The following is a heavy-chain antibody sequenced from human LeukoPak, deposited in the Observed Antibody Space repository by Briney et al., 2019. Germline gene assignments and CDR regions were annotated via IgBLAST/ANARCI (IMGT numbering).Heavy chain of an antibody. D-gene: IGHD4-17*01. CDR3: AVRLGVTTGDY. V-gene: IGHV5-51*01. CDR2: IYPGDSDT. Sequence: GEALKISCKGAGYSFTNYWIGWVRRMPGKGVEWMGIIYPGDSDTRYSPSFQGQVTISADKSISTAYLQWSSLKASDTAMYYCAVRLGVTTGDYWGQGTLVTVSS. CDR1: GYSFTNYW. J-gene: IGHJ4*02.